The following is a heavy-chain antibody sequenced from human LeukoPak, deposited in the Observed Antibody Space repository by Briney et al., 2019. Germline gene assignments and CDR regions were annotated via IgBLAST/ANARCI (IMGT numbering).Heavy chain of an antibody. Sequence: SETLSLTCTVSGGSISSYYWSWIRQPPGKGLEWIGYIYYSGSTNYNPSLKSRVTISVDTSKNQFSLKLSSVTAADTAVYYCARAPWGGWCDYWGQGTLVTVSS. CDR1: GGSISSYY. CDR3: ARAPWGGWCDY. D-gene: IGHD6-19*01. J-gene: IGHJ4*02. CDR2: IYYSGST. V-gene: IGHV4-59*01.